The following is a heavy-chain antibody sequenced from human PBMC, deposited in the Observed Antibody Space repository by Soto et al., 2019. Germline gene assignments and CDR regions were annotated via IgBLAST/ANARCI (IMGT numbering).Heavy chain of an antibody. Sequence: QVQLVQSGAEVKKPGASVKVSCKASGYTFTNFGISWVRQAPGQGLEWMGWMSAYNGNTNYAQKLQGRVTMTTDTSTSTAYMEVRRLRFDDAAVSYCSRGGTTIDDSGQGTLVTVSS. V-gene: IGHV1-18*01. D-gene: IGHD4-17*01. CDR2: MSAYNGNT. CDR3: SRGGTTIDD. J-gene: IGHJ4*02. CDR1: GYTFTNFG.